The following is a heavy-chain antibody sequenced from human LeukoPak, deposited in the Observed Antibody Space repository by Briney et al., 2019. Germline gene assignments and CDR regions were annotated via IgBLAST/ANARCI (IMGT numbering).Heavy chain of an antibody. CDR2: ISYDGSNK. Sequence: GRSLRLSCAASGFTFSSYAIHWVRQAPGKGLEWVAVISYDGSNKYYADSVKGRFTISRDNSKNTLYLQMNSLRAEDTAVYYCARGLGGSGSYVDYWGQGTLVTVSS. V-gene: IGHV3-30-3*01. J-gene: IGHJ4*02. D-gene: IGHD3-10*01. CDR1: GFTFSSYA. CDR3: ARGLGGSGSYVDY.